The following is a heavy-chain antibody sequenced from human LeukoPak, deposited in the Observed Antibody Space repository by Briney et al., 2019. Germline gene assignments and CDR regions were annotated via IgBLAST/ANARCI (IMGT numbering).Heavy chain of an antibody. D-gene: IGHD5-12*01. CDR2: ISINGGST. CDR3: VRTYDENPLGWFDP. CDR1: GTAFRTYA. V-gene: IGHV3-64D*06. J-gene: IGHJ5*02. Sequence: PGGSLRLSCSASGTAFRTYAMHWVRQPPGKGLYYVSAISINGGSTYYADSVRGRFTISRDNSKNTLYLQMSNLRPDDTAVYYCVRTYDENPLGWFDPWGQGTLVTVSS.